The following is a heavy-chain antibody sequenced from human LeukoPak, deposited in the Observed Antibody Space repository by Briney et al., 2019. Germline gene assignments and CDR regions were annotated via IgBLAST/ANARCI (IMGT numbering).Heavy chain of an antibody. J-gene: IGHJ6*03. D-gene: IGHD2-15*01. CDR1: GFTFSSYS. CDR2: ISSSSSYI. V-gene: IGHV3-21*01. CDR3: GSSQYYYYYMDV. Sequence: GGSLRLSCAASGFTFSSYSMNWVRQAPGKGLEWVSSISSSSSYICYADSVKGRFTISRDNAKNSLYLQMNSLRAEDTAVYYCGSSQYYYYYMDVWGKGTTVTVSS.